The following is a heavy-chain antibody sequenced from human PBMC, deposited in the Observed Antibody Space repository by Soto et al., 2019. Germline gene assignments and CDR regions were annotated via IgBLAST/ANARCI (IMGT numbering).Heavy chain of an antibody. CDR3: ASSSLYGMDV. V-gene: IGHV4-30-4*01. CDR2: IFYTGST. J-gene: IGHJ6*02. Sequence: SETLSLTCSVSGGTINSGDYFWSWIRQPPGKGLEWIGSIFYTGSTYYSPSLKSRASMSMDMSKNLFSLRLRSLTAADTAVYFCASSSLYGMDVWGQGTTVTVSS. CDR1: GGTINSGDYF.